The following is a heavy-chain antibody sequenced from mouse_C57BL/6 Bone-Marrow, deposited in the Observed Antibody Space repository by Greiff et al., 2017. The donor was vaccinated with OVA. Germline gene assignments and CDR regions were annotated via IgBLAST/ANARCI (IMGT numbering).Heavy chain of an antibody. J-gene: IGHJ3*01. CDR3: ARWMGDYDVTWFAY. Sequence: QVQLQQSGAELVKPGASVKLSCKASGYTFTSYWMHWVKQRPGQGLEWIGMIHPNSGSTNYNEKFKSKATLTVDKSSSTAYMQLSSLTSEDSAVYYCARWMGDYDVTWFAYWGQGTLVTVSA. CDR2: IHPNSGST. D-gene: IGHD2-4*01. V-gene: IGHV1-64*01. CDR1: GYTFTSYW.